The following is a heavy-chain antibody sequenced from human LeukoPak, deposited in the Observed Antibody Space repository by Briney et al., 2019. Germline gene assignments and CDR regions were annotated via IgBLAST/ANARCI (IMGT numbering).Heavy chain of an antibody. Sequence: GASVKVSCKASGYTFTGYYMHWVRQAPGQGLEWMGWINPNSGGTNYAQKFQGRVTMTRDTSISTAYMEPSRLRSDDTAVYYCARALVVGDRLSWFDPWGQGTLVTVSS. V-gene: IGHV1-2*02. CDR2: INPNSGGT. D-gene: IGHD3-9*01. CDR3: ARALVVGDRLSWFDP. CDR1: GYTFTGYY. J-gene: IGHJ5*02.